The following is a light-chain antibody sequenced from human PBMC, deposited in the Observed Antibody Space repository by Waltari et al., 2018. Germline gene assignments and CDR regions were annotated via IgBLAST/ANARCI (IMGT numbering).Light chain of an antibody. CDR2: EGS. J-gene: IGLJ2*01. Sequence: QSALTQPASVSGSPGQSITISCTGTSSDVGRYNLVSWYQQHPGKAPKLMIYEGSKWPSGVSERFSGSKSGNTASLTISGLQAEDEADYYCCSYAGSSTVVFGGGTKLTVL. V-gene: IGLV2-23*01. CDR1: SSDVGRYNL. CDR3: CSYAGSSTVV.